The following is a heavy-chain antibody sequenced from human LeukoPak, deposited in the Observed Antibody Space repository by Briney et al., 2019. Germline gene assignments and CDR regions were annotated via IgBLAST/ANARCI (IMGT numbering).Heavy chain of an antibody. CDR1: GYTFTSYY. D-gene: IGHD3-10*01. V-gene: IGHV1-46*01. CDR3: ARDEFIRRYFDY. J-gene: IGHJ4*02. CDR2: INPSGGST. Sequence: GASVKVSCKASGYTFTSYYMRWVRQAPGQGLEWMGIINPSGGSTSYAQKFQGRVTMTRDTSTSTVYMELSSLRSEDTAVYYCARDEFIRRYFDYWGQGTLVTVSS.